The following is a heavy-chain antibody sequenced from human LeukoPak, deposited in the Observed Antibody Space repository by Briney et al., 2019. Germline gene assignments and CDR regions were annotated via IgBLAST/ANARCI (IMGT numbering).Heavy chain of an antibody. D-gene: IGHD3-10*01. Sequence: SVEVCCKASGGTFSSYAISWVRQAPGQGLEWMGRIIPILGIANYAQKFQGRVTITADKSTSTAYMELSSLRSEDPAVYYCATLSGNYGSGSYYTVFDYWGQGTLVTVSS. CDR2: IIPILGIA. CDR3: ATLSGNYGSGSYYTVFDY. CDR1: GGTFSSYA. J-gene: IGHJ4*02. V-gene: IGHV1-69*04.